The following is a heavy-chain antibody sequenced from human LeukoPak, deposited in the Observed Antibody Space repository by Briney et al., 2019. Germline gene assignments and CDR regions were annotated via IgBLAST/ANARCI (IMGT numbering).Heavy chain of an antibody. CDR2: INPSGGST. CDR3: ARDLDSSGWFTQGDDP. V-gene: IGHV1-46*01. Sequence: ASVKVSCKASGYTFTSYYMHWVRQAPGQGLEWMGIINPSGGSTSYAQKFQGRVTMTRDTSTSTVYMELSSLRSEDTAVYYCARDLDSSGWFTQGDDPWGQGTLVTVSS. J-gene: IGHJ5*02. D-gene: IGHD6-19*01. CDR1: GYTFTSYY.